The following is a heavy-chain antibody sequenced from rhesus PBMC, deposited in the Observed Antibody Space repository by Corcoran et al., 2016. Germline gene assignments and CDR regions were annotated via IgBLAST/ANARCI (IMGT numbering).Heavy chain of an antibody. CDR2: IYGSSGST. V-gene: IGHV4-147*01. D-gene: IGHD6S26*01. J-gene: IGHJ6*01. CDR1: GYSISSNY. Sequence: QVQLQESGPGLVKPSETLSLTCAVSGYSISSNYWSWIRQPPGKGLEWIGYIYGSSGSTYYNPSLNSRVTMSTDTSKNQFSLKLSSVTAADTAVYYCARGYSSGWSYNYGLDSWGQGVVVTVSS. CDR3: ARGYSSGWSYNYGLDS.